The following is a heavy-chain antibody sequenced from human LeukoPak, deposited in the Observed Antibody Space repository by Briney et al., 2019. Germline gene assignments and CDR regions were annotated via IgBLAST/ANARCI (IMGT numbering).Heavy chain of an antibody. J-gene: IGHJ5*02. CDR1: GFTFSSYS. D-gene: IGHD6-19*01. V-gene: IGHV3-21*01. CDR2: ITTGGDDL. CDR3: ARKQWLNS. Sequence: GGPLRLSCAASGFTFSSYSLTWVAQAPGKGLEWVSSITTGGDDLYYSDSVKGRFTISRDNAKNSLFLQMNNLRAEDTAVYYCARKQWLNSWGQGTRVIVSS.